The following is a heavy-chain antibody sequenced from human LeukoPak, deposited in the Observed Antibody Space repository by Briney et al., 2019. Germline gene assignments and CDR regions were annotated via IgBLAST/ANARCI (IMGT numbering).Heavy chain of an antibody. CDR3: ARGPRGGGITFDY. J-gene: IGHJ4*02. V-gene: IGHV4-34*01. CDR1: GGSFSGYY. CDR2: INHSGST. D-gene: IGHD2-15*01. Sequence: SETLSLTCAVYGGSFSGYYWSWIRQPPEKGLEWIGEINHSGSTNYNPSLKSRVTISVDTSKNQFSLKLSSVTAADPAVYYCARGPRGGGITFDYWGQGTLVTVSS.